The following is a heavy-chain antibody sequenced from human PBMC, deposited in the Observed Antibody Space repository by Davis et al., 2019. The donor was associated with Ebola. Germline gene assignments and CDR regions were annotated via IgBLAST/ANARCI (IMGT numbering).Heavy chain of an antibody. J-gene: IGHJ3*02. CDR2: ISGSGGST. CDR1: GFTFSSYA. CDR3: AKVAAYDAFDI. Sequence: GESLKISCAASGFTFSSYAMSWVRQAPGKGLEWVSAISGSGGSTYYADSVKGRFTITRDNSKNTLYLQMNSLRAEDTAVYYCAKVAAYDAFDIWGQGTMVTVSS. V-gene: IGHV3-23*01. D-gene: IGHD6-13*01.